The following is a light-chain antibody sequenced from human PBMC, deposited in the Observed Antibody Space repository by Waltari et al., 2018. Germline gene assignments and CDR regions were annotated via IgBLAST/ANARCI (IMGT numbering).Light chain of an antibody. J-gene: IGKJ1*01. CDR3: QHYVRLPAT. Sequence: EIVLTQSPGTLSLSQGERATLACRASQRVGKSLAWYQQKPGQAPRLLIYDASRRATGIPDKCNGSGSGTDFSLTISRLEPEDFAVYYCQHYVRLPATFGQGTKVEI. V-gene: IGKV3-20*01. CDR2: DAS. CDR1: QRVGKS.